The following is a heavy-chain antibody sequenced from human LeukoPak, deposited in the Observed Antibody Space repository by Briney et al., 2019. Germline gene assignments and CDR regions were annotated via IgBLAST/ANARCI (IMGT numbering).Heavy chain of an antibody. J-gene: IGHJ4*02. CDR1: GGSISSYY. CDR2: IYISGST. V-gene: IGHV4-4*07. Sequence: SETLPLTCTVSGGSISSYYWSWIRQPAGKGLEWIGRIYISGSTNYNPSLKSRVTMSVDTSKNQFSLKLSSVTAADTAVYYCARDRGTWNDDGFDYWGQGTLVTVSS. CDR3: ARDRGTWNDDGFDY. D-gene: IGHD1-1*01.